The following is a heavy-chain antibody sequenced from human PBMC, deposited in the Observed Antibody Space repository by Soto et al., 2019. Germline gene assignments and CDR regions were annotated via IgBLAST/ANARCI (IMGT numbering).Heavy chain of an antibody. CDR1: GDTFSDYG. Sequence: ASVKVSCKTSGDTFSDYGLAWLRQTPGQRPEWMGWVSTYNTNTNYAQKFQGRVTMTTDTSTTTTSMELRSLRSDDTAVYYCARELNTDSSAYYSFAYWGQGTLVTVSS. CDR3: ARELNTDSSAYYSFAY. J-gene: IGHJ4*02. V-gene: IGHV1-18*01. D-gene: IGHD3-22*01. CDR2: VSTYNTNT.